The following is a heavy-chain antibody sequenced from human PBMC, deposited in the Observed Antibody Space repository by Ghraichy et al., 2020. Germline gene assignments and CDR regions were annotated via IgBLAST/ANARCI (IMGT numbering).Heavy chain of an antibody. Sequence: SQTLSLTCSVSGGSLSNHYWSWIRQPPGKGLEWIAYIFSSGRTKYNPSLKSRVTISIDTSKDQFSLRLGAVTAADTAVYYCARGGGYSKFDYWGQGTLLTVSS. J-gene: IGHJ4*02. CDR1: GGSLSNHY. V-gene: IGHV4-59*11. CDR2: IFSSGRT. CDR3: ARGGGYSKFDY. D-gene: IGHD4-11*01.